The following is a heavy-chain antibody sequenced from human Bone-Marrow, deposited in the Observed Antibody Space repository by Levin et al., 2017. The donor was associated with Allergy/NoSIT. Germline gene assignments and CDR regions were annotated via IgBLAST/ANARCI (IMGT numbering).Heavy chain of an antibody. V-gene: IGHV4-61*01. CDR2: AYYNGNT. J-gene: IGHJ4*02. CDR1: GGSVNSGSYY. D-gene: IGHD2-8*02. CDR3: SRGYCTGVGCALREFYY. Sequence: SETLSLTCTVSGGSVNSGSYYWSWIRQPPGQGLEWIGYAYYNGNTNYNPSLNSRVTMSVDTSKNQFTLKLNSVTAADTAVYHCSRGYCTGVGCALREFYYWGQGALVTVSS.